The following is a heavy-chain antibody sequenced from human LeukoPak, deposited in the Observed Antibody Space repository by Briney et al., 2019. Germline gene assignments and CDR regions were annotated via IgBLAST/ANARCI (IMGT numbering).Heavy chain of an antibody. Sequence: GGSLRLSCAASGFTFSDYEMNWVRQAPGKGLVWVSHINNDGGSITYADSVKGRFTISRDNAKNTVFLQMNSLRAEDTAVYYCARVGTNWYFDLWGRGALVTVSS. V-gene: IGHV3-74*01. CDR2: INNDGGSI. CDR3: ARVGTNWYFDL. J-gene: IGHJ2*01. D-gene: IGHD3-10*01. CDR1: GFTFSDYE.